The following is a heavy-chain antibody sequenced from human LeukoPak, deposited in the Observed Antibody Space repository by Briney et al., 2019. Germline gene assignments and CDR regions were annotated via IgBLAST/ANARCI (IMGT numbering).Heavy chain of an antibody. J-gene: IGHJ6*02. D-gene: IGHD6-13*01. CDR3: ARDEAAARNYYYGMDV. Sequence: GGSLRLSCAASGFTFSSYSMNWVRQAPGKGLEWVSSISSSSYIYYADSVKGRFTISRDYAKNSLYLQMNSLRAEDTAVYYCARDEAAARNYYYGMDVWGQGTTVTVSS. CDR1: GFTFSSYS. V-gene: IGHV3-21*01. CDR2: ISSSSYI.